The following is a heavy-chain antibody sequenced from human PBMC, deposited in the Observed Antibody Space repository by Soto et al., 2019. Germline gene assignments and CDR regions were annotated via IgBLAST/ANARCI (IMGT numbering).Heavy chain of an antibody. Sequence: QVQLQQWGAGLLKPSETLSLTCAVYVGSFSGYYWSWIRQPPGKGLEWIGEINHSGSTNYNPSLKMRVTISVDPSKNQCTLKLSSVTAADTAVYYCARGPQIAVAVHYFDYWGQGTLVTVSS. CDR2: INHSGST. D-gene: IGHD6-19*01. CDR1: VGSFSGYY. V-gene: IGHV4-34*01. J-gene: IGHJ4*02. CDR3: ARGPQIAVAVHYFDY.